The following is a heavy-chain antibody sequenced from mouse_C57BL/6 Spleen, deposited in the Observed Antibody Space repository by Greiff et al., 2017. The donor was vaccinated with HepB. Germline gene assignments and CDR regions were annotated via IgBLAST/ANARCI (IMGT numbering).Heavy chain of an antibody. CDR1: GFTFSSYA. CDR2: ISDGGSYT. J-gene: IGHJ3*01. D-gene: IGHD1-1*01. Sequence: EVKLQESGGGLVKPGGSLKLSCAASGFTFSSYAMSWVRQTPEKRLEWVATISDGGSYTYYPDNVKGRFTISRDNAKNNLYLQMSHLKSEDTAMYYCARDKNYGSSYPAWFAYWGQGTLVTVSA. V-gene: IGHV5-4*01. CDR3: ARDKNYGSSYPAWFAY.